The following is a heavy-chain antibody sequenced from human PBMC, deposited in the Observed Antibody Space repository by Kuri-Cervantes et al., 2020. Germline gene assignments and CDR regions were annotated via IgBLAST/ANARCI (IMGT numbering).Heavy chain of an antibody. CDR1: GFTFDDYA. CDR2: ISWNSGSI. Sequence: GGSLRLSCAASGFTFDDYAMHWVRQAPGKGLEWVSGISWNSGSIGYADSVKGRFTISRDNAKNSLYLQMNSLRAEDTALYYCARGYSYGYYYYVMDVWGQGTTVTVSS. CDR3: ARGYSYGYYYYVMDV. D-gene: IGHD5-18*01. J-gene: IGHJ6*02. V-gene: IGHV3-9*01.